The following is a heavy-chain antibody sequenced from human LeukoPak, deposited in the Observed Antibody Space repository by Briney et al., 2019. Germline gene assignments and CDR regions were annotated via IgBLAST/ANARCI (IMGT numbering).Heavy chain of an antibody. D-gene: IGHD3-10*02. Sequence: SETLSLTCTVSGGSISSYYWSWIRQPPGKGLEWIGYIYYSGSTNYNPSLKSRVTISVDTSKNQFSLKLSSVTAADTAVYYCARYPMLPRGNWFDPWGQGTLVTVSS. V-gene: IGHV4-59*08. CDR3: ARYPMLPRGNWFDP. J-gene: IGHJ5*02. CDR1: GGSISSYY. CDR2: IYYSGST.